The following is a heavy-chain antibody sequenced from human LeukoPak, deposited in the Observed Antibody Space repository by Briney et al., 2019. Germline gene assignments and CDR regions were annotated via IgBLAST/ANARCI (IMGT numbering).Heavy chain of an antibody. Sequence: PSETLSLTCTVSGGSISSGGYYWSWIRQHPGKGLEWIGYIYYSVSTYYNPSLKSRVTISVDTSKHQFSLKLSSVTAADTAVYYCARDSITIFGVAPDYWGQGTLVTVSS. D-gene: IGHD3-3*01. CDR1: GGSISSGGYY. CDR2: IYYSVST. V-gene: IGHV4-31*03. CDR3: ARDSITIFGVAPDY. J-gene: IGHJ4*02.